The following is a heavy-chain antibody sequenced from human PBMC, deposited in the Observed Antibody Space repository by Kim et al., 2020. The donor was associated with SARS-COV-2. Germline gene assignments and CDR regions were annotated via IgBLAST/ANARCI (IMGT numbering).Heavy chain of an antibody. CDR3: ARVFRFSDTAYLDV. Sequence: SETLSLTCTVSGGSISRFYWGWIRQSPGKGLEWIDYIFCAGDTNYNSSLNSRVTISADTSKNQFSLKLRSVTAADTARFYCARVFRFSDTAYLDVWGRGTTLTVST. CDR1: GGSISRFY. CDR2: IFCAGDT. D-gene: IGHD2-21*01. V-gene: IGHV4-59*08. J-gene: IGHJ6*04.